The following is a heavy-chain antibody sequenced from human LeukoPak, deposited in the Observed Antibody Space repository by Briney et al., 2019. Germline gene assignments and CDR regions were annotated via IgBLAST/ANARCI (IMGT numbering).Heavy chain of an antibody. J-gene: IGHJ4*02. D-gene: IGHD4-23*01. CDR3: AKKSTTVITYYFDY. CDR1: GFSFSSYG. V-gene: IGHV3-23*01. CDR2: ISGTSSST. Sequence: GGSLRLSCAASGFSFSSYGMSWVRQAPGKGLEWVSAISGTSSSTYYADSVQGRFTISRDNSRSTLYLQMNSLRAEDTAVYYCAKKSTTVITYYFDYWGQGTLVTVSS.